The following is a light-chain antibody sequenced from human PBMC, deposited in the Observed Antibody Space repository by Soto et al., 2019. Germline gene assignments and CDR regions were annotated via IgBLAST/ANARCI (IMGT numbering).Light chain of an antibody. CDR3: CSYTRSGTLI. CDR2: DVS. J-gene: IGLJ1*01. V-gene: IGLV2-14*01. Sequence: QSVLTPPASVSGSPGRSITISCVGTSGDIGDYNYVSWYQQHPGKVPKVIIYDVSNRPSGVSYRFSGTKSGNTASLTVSGLQAEDEADYYCCSYTRSGTLIFGTGTKVTVL. CDR1: SGDIGDYNY.